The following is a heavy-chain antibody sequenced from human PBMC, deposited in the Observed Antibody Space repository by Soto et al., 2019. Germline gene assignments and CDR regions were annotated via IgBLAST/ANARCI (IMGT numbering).Heavy chain of an antibody. J-gene: IGHJ5*02. D-gene: IGHD1-20*01. CDR1: GFIFSDYY. V-gene: IGHV3-11*01. CDR2: ISSGGGAK. CDR3: ARRLTGRTTGDWFDP. Sequence: GSLRLSCAASGFIFSDYYMAWIRQAPGKGLEWVSDISSGGGAKNVADSVRGRFTISRDNANNSLYLQMNSLRVEDTALYYCARRLTGRTTGDWFDPWGQGTLVTVSS.